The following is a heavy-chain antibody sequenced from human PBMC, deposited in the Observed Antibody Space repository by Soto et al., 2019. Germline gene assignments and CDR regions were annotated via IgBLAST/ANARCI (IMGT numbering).Heavy chain of an antibody. J-gene: IGHJ5*02. Sequence: GGSLRLSCAASGFTFSSYAMSWVRQAPGKGLEWVSEISGSGGATYYAGSVKGRFTISRDNSKNTLYLQMNSLRAEDTAVYHCAKLGGVPGRPDWPVFNPWGQGTLVTVSS. CDR1: GFTFSSYA. D-gene: IGHD2-2*01. CDR3: AKLGGVPGRPDWPVFNP. V-gene: IGHV3-23*01. CDR2: ISGSGGAT.